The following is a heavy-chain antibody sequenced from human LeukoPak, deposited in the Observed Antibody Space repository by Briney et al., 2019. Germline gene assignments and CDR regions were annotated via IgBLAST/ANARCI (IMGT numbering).Heavy chain of an antibody. CDR3: ARESYSSSYLFDF. V-gene: IGHV4-59*12. D-gene: IGHD6-6*01. CDR2: IYYSGST. J-gene: IGHJ4*02. CDR1: GGSISSYY. Sequence: SETLSLTCTVSGGSISSYYWSWIRQPPGKGLEWIGYIYYSGSTNYNPSLKSRVTMSVDTSKNQISLKVNSVTAADTAAYYCARESYSSSYLFDFWGQGTLVTVSS.